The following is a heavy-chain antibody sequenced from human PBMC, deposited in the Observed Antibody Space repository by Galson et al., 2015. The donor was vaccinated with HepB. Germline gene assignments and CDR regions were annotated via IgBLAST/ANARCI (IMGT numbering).Heavy chain of an antibody. J-gene: IGHJ6*03. D-gene: IGHD3-3*01. CDR3: AREATSGYKYYYYYYYMDV. CDR2: ISYDGSNN. CDR1: GFTFSSYG. Sequence: SLSLSCAASGFTFSSYGMNWVRQAPGKGLEWAAVISYDGSNNYYADSVKGRFTISRDNSKNTLYLQMNSLRAEDTAVYYCAREATSGYKYYYYYYYMDVWCKGTTVTVSS. V-gene: IGHV3-30*03.